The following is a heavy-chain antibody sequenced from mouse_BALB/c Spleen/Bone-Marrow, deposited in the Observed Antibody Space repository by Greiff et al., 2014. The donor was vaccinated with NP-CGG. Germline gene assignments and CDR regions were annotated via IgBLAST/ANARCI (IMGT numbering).Heavy chain of an antibody. CDR1: GYTFTSYT. V-gene: IGHV1-4*01. D-gene: IGHD1-1*01. CDR2: INPSSGYT. Sequence: VQRVESGAELARPGASVKMSCKASGYTFTSYTMHWVKQRPGQGLEWIGYINPSSGYTNHNQKFKDKATLTADKSSSTAYMQLSSLTSEDSAVYYCARSRDFTTGFAYWGQGTLVTVSA. CDR3: ARSRDFTTGFAY. J-gene: IGHJ3*01.